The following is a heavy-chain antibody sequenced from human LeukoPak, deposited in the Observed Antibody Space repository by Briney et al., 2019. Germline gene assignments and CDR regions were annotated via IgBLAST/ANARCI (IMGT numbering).Heavy chain of an antibody. CDR2: INPNSGGT. CDR1: RYTLTAYY. CDR3: ASHSDSGSSYYPLDF. D-gene: IGHD3-10*01. J-gene: IGHJ4*02. Sequence: ASVKVSCKTSRYTLTAYYMQWLRQAPGQGLEWMGWINPNSGGTNSALKFQGRVTMTRDTSMTTTYMELSRLTSDDTAVYYCASHSDSGSSYYPLDFWGQGTLVTVSS. V-gene: IGHV1-2*02.